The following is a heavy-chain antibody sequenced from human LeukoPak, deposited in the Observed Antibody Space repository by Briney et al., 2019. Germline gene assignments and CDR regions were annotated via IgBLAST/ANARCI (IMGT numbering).Heavy chain of an antibody. J-gene: IGHJ6*02. V-gene: IGHV3-53*05. D-gene: IGHD4-17*01. CDR2: IYSGGST. CDR3: ARGDDYGDYALDYYYGMDV. Sequence: GSLRLSCAASGFPVSSNYMSWVRQAPGKGLEWVSVIYSGGSTYYADSVKGRFTISRDNSKNTLYLQMNSLRAEDTAVYYCARGDDYGDYALDYYYGMDVWGQGTTVTVSS. CDR1: GFPVSSNY.